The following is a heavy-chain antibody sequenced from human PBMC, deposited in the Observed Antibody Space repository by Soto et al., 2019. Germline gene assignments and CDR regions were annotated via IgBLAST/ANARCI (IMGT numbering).Heavy chain of an antibody. CDR1: GFTFSSYA. D-gene: IGHD2-15*01. CDR2: ISYDGSNK. Sequence: QVQLVESGGGVVQPGRSLRLSCAASGFTFSSYAMHWVRQAPGKGLEWVAVISYDGSNKYYADSVKGRFTISRDNSKNTLYLQMNSLRAEDTAVYYCARARYCSGGSCYLLGHFDYWGQGTLVTVSS. V-gene: IGHV3-30-3*01. CDR3: ARARYCSGGSCYLLGHFDY. J-gene: IGHJ4*02.